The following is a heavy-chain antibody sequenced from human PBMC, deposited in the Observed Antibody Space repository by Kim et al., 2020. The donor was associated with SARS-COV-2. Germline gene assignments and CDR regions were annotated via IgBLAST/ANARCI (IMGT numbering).Heavy chain of an antibody. D-gene: IGHD3-3*01. Sequence: GGSLRLSCAASGFTFNNYWINWVRQAPGKGLVWVSRISSDGGPTNYADSVKGRFTMSRDNAENTVYLQMNSLRAEDTAVYYCARGFFRNGFDVWGQGTTVTVSS. J-gene: IGHJ6*02. CDR3: ARGFFRNGFDV. V-gene: IGHV3-74*01. CDR2: ISSDGGPT. CDR1: GFTFNNYW.